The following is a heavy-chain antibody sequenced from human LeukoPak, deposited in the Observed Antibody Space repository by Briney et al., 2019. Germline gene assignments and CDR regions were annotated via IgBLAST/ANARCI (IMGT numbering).Heavy chain of an antibody. CDR3: ARDPGAFPYFFDC. CDR1: GFTFNNYA. V-gene: IGHV3-23*01. D-gene: IGHD4/OR15-4a*01. Sequence: GGSLRLSCAASGFTFNNYALTWVRQNPGKGLECVSAISGDGVSPYYADSVRGRFTISRDNSKNTLYLQINSLRVEDTAVYCCARDPGAFPYFFDCWGQGTLVTVSS. J-gene: IGHJ4*02. CDR2: ISGDGVSP.